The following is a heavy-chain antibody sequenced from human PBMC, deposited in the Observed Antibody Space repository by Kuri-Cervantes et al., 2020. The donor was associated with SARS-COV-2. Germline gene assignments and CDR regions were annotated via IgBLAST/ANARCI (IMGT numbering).Heavy chain of an antibody. J-gene: IGHJ6*04. CDR1: GFTVSSNY. D-gene: IGHD4-11*01. CDR3: ARAMTTGTMYFLDV. V-gene: IGHV3-66*01. CDR2: IYSGGST. Sequence: GESLKISCAASGFTVSSNYMSWVRQAPGKGLEWVSVIYSGGSTYYADSVKGRFTISRDNSKNTLYPQMNSLGAEDTAVYYCARAMTTGTMYFLDVWGKGTTVTVSS.